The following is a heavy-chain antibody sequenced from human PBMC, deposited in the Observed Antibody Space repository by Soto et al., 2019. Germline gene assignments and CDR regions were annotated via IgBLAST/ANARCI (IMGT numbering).Heavy chain of an antibody. CDR1: GFSLSTSGVG. CDR3: AHKGPEDWPLDY. J-gene: IGHJ4*02. V-gene: IGHV2-5*02. D-gene: IGHD3-9*01. CDR2: IYWDDSK. Sequence: QITLKESGPTLVRPTQTLTLTCAFSGFSLSTSGVGVGWIRQPPGKGLEWLAVIYWDDSKHYSPSLRSRLTITKDTSKNQVVLTMTNMDPMDTGTYYCAHKGPEDWPLDYWGQGTLVTVSS.